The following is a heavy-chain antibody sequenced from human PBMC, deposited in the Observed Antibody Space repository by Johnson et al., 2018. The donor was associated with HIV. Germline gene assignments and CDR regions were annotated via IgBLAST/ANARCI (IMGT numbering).Heavy chain of an antibody. Sequence: VQLVESGGGVVQPGRSLRLSCAASGFTFSSYAMHWVRQAPGKGLEWVANIKQEGSEKYYVDSVKGRFTVSRDNASQSLYLQMNSLRVEDTNVYYCARAMYEYESSGNYYGGFDIWGQGTMV. CDR3: ARAMYEYESSGNYYGGFDI. CDR2: IKQEGSEK. D-gene: IGHD3-22*01. V-gene: IGHV3-7*01. J-gene: IGHJ3*02. CDR1: GFTFSSYA.